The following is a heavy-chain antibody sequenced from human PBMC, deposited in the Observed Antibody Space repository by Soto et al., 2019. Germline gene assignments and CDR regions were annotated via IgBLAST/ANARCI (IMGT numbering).Heavy chain of an antibody. D-gene: IGHD3-22*01. V-gene: IGHV4-39*01. Sequence: SETLSLTCTVSGGSISRSSYYWGWIRQPPGKGLEWIGSIYYSGSTYYNPSLKSRVTISVDTSKNQFSLKLSSVTAADTAVYYCARSTTAYYYDSSGYMDAFDIWGQGTMVTVSS. CDR3: ARSTTAYYYDSSGYMDAFDI. CDR1: GGSISRSSYY. CDR2: IYYSGST. J-gene: IGHJ3*02.